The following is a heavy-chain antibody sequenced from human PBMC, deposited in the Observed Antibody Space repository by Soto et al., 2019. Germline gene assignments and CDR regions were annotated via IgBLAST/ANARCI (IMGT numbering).Heavy chain of an antibody. D-gene: IGHD3-3*01. V-gene: IGHV1-8*01. CDR1: GYTFTSYD. Sequence: VASVNVSCKASGYTFTSYDINWVRQATGQGLEWMGWMNPNSGNTGYAQKFQGRVTMTRNTSISTAYMELSSLRSEDTAVYYCARMSTIFGVVKLYYYYYMDVWGKGTTVTSP. CDR2: MNPNSGNT. CDR3: ARMSTIFGVVKLYYYYYMDV. J-gene: IGHJ6*03.